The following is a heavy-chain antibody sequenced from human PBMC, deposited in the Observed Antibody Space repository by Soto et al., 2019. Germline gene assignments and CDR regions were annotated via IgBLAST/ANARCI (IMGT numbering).Heavy chain of an antibody. CDR3: AILRTFSFDTSDNYFDF. CDR1: GYTLTRYS. D-gene: IGHD3-22*01. V-gene: IGHV1-3*01. Sequence: ASVKVSCKASGYTLTRYSIHWVRQAPGQRLEWMGWINAGNGNTKFSQKFQGRVTITRDTSASTAYMELRGLRSEDTAVYYCAILRTFSFDTSDNYFDFWG. CDR2: INAGNGNT. J-gene: IGHJ4*01.